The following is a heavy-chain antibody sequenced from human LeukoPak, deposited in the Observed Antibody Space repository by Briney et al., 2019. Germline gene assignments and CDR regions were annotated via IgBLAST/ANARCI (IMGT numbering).Heavy chain of an antibody. J-gene: IGHJ3*02. CDR3: ARKYSSGSDAFDI. CDR2: IDHSGGA. Sequence: PSETLSLTCAVYGGSLSGYFWTWIRQSPGKGLEWLGEIDHSGGADYNPSLKSRVTISVDTSKNQFSLKLSSVTAADTAVYYCARKYSSGSDAFDIWGQGTMVTVSS. D-gene: IGHD6-19*01. V-gene: IGHV4-34*01. CDR1: GGSLSGYF.